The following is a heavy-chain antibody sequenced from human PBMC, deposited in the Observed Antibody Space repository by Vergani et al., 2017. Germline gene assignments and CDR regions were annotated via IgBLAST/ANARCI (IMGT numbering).Heavy chain of an antibody. CDR3: AKNIMADFWRGSRGCFDY. V-gene: IGHV3-30*18. CDR2: ISYDGSNK. Sequence: QVQLVESGGGVVQPGRSLRLSCAASGFTFSSYAIHWVRQAPGKGLEWVAVISYDGSNKYYADSVRGRFTISRDNSKNTLYLQVNSLRAEDTAVYYCAKNIMADFWRGSRGCFDYWGQGTLVTVSS. D-gene: IGHD3-3*01. J-gene: IGHJ4*02. CDR1: GFTFSSYA.